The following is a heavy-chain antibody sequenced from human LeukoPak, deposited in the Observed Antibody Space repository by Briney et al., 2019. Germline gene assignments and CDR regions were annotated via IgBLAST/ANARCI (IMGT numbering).Heavy chain of an antibody. CDR2: ISYSGSS. Sequence: PSETLSLTCAVSGGSVSSGRYYWSWIRQPPGKGLAYIGYISYSGSSDYNPSLKSRVTISVDTSKNQFSLKLSSVTAADTAVYYCARSSYSGTYPGGYWGQGTLVTVSS. CDR1: GGSVSSGRYY. V-gene: IGHV4-61*01. D-gene: IGHD1-26*01. J-gene: IGHJ4*02. CDR3: ARSSYSGTYPGGY.